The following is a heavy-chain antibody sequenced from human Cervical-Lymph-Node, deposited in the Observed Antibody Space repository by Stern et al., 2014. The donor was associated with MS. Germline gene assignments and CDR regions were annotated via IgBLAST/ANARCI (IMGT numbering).Heavy chain of an antibody. V-gene: IGHV3-30*03. CDR3: MGVGDAMHV. CDR2: MSFVGGNK. J-gene: IGHJ6*02. CDR1: GFSLSNSG. Sequence: DQLVASGGGVVPPGRSLTLSCAASGFSLSNSGMHWVRQAPGKGLEWVAGMSFVGGNKKYGDSVKGRFSISRDMANNTLFLQMNSLRPEDTAVYYCMGVGDAMHVWGQGTTVIVSS.